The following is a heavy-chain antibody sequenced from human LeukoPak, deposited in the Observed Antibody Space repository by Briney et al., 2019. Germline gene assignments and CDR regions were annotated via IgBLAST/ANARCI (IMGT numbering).Heavy chain of an antibody. CDR2: LSGTGVST. CDR1: GFTFSSYA. V-gene: IGHV3-23*01. J-gene: IGHJ3*02. CDR3: AKSQWLVRIDAFDI. Sequence: GGSLRLSCAASGFTFSSYAMSWVRQAPGKGLEWVSGLSGTGVSTYIADSLKGRFTISRDNSRDTLYLQMNSLRAEDTAIYYCAKSQWLVRIDAFDIWGQGTMVTVSS. D-gene: IGHD5-12*01.